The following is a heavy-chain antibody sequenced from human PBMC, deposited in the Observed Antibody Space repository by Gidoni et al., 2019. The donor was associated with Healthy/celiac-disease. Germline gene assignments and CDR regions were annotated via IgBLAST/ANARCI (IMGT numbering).Heavy chain of an antibody. CDR1: GFTFSSYR. CDR3: ASGGSPGGY. V-gene: IGHV3-21*01. J-gene: IGHJ4*02. Sequence: EVQRGEAGGGRVKPGGSLRLPWAASGFTFSSYRMTWVRQAPGKGLGVVSSISSSSSYISYADSVKGRFTISRDNAKNSLYLQMNSLRAEDTAVYYCASGGSPGGYWGQGTLVTVSS. CDR2: ISSSSSYI. D-gene: IGHD1-26*01.